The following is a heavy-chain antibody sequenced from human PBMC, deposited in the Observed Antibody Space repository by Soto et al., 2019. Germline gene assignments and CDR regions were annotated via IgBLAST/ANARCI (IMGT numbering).Heavy chain of an antibody. CDR3: AKDRPWGIAVAGLGY. J-gene: IGHJ4*02. Sequence: EVQLFESGGGLVQPGGSLRLSCAASGLTFRSYAMRWVRQAPGKGLEWVSAISGSGGSTYYADSVKGRFTISRDNSKNTLYLQMNSLRAEDTAVYYCAKDRPWGIAVAGLGYWGQGTLVTVSS. CDR2: ISGSGGST. CDR1: GLTFRSYA. D-gene: IGHD6-19*01. V-gene: IGHV3-23*01.